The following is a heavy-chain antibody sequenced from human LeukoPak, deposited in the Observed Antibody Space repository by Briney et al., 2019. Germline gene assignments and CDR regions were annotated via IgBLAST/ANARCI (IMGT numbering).Heavy chain of an antibody. J-gene: IGHJ5*02. Sequence: SETLSLTCTVSGGSVSSYYWTWIRQPAGEGLEWIGRIYASENSNFNPSLKSRVAMSVDTSKNQVSLKLNSVTAADTAVYFCARGGSGYASWFAPWGQGTLVTVSS. CDR2: IYASENS. V-gene: IGHV4-4*07. CDR1: GGSVSSYY. CDR3: ARGGSGYASWFAP. D-gene: IGHD5-12*01.